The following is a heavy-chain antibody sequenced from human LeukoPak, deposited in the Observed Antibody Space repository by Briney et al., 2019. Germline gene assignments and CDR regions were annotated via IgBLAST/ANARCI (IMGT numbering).Heavy chain of an antibody. Sequence: SVKVSCKCSVGAFSSYAISWVRQAPGQGLEWMGRIISILGIANYAPKFQGRVTITADKSTSTAYIELSSQRSEDTAVYYCARDAAAGNRILDYWGQGTLVTVSS. V-gene: IGHV1-69*04. CDR1: VGAFSSYA. J-gene: IGHJ4*02. CDR2: IISILGIA. D-gene: IGHD6-13*01. CDR3: ARDAAAGNRILDY.